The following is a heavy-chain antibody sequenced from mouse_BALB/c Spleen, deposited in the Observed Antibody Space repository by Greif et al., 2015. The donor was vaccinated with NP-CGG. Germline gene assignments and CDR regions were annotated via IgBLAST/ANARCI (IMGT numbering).Heavy chain of an antibody. V-gene: IGHV14-3*02. Sequence: VQLQQSGAELVKPGASVKLSCTASGFNIKDTYMHWVKQRPEQGLEWIGRIDPANGNTKYDPKFQGKATITADTSSNTAYLQLSSLTSEDTAVYYCAREGIYYDSWFAYWGQGTLVTVSA. CDR2: IDPANGNT. D-gene: IGHD2-4*01. J-gene: IGHJ3*01. CDR1: GFNIKDTY. CDR3: AREGIYYDSWFAY.